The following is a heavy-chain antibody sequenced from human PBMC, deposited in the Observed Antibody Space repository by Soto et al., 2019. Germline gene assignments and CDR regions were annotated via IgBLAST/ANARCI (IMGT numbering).Heavy chain of an antibody. CDR1: GGSISSSSYY. CDR2: IYYSGSA. D-gene: IGHD1-26*01. Sequence: SETLSLTCTVSGGSISSSSYYWGWIRQRPGKGLEWIGSIYYSGSAYYNPSLKSRVTISVDTSKNQFSLKLSSVTAADTAVYYCARLIVQGGAYVDYWGQGTLVTVAS. V-gene: IGHV4-39*01. CDR3: ARLIVQGGAYVDY. J-gene: IGHJ4*02.